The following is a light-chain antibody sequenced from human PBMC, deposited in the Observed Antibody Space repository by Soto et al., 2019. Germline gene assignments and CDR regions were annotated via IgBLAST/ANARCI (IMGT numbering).Light chain of an antibody. J-gene: IGLJ1*01. Sequence: QSALTQPPSASGSPGQSVTISCTGTSSDVGSYNYVSWYQQHPGKAPKLIIYEVNKRPSGVPDRFSGSKSGNTASLTVSGLQTEDEADYYCSSYAGGNNLVFGTGTKPPS. CDR3: SSYAGGNNLV. CDR1: SSDVGSYNY. V-gene: IGLV2-8*01. CDR2: EVN.